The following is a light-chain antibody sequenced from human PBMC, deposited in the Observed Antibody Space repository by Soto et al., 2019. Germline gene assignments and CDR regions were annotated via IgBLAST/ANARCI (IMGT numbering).Light chain of an antibody. CDR2: DAS. Sequence: EVVLTQSPATLSLSPGERATLSCRASQSGSNYLAWYQQKPGQSPRLLIYDASNRATGIPARFSGSGSGTDFTLTISSLEPEDFAVDYCQQRTNWQITFGQGTRLEIK. CDR3: QQRTNWQIT. J-gene: IGKJ5*01. CDR1: QSGSNY. V-gene: IGKV3-11*01.